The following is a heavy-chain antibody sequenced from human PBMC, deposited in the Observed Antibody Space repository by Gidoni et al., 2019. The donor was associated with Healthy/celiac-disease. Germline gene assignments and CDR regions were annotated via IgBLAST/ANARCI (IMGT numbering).Heavy chain of an antibody. J-gene: IGHJ6*02. D-gene: IGHD1-1*01. CDR3: ARDGRLPIYYYYYGMDV. Sequence: QVQLVQSGAEVKKPGASVKVSCKASGYTFTGSYMHWVRQAPGQGLEWMGWINPNSGGTNYAQKFQGRVTMTRDTSISTAYMELSRLRSDDTAVYYCARDGRLPIYYYYYGMDVWGQGTTVTVSS. CDR2: INPNSGGT. CDR1: GYTFTGSY. V-gene: IGHV1-2*02.